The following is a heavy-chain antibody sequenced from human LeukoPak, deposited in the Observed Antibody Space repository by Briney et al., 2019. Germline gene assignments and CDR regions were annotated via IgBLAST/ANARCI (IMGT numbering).Heavy chain of an antibody. CDR1: GYTFTSYD. Sequence: ASVKVSCKASGYTFTSYDIHWMRQATGQGLEWMGWMNPNSGNTGYAQKFQDRVTMTRNTSISTAYMELSSLRSEDTAVYYCARAASSSIAIDYYYGMDVWGQGTTVTVSS. D-gene: IGHD2-2*01. J-gene: IGHJ6*02. CDR3: ARAASSSIAIDYYYGMDV. V-gene: IGHV1-8*01. CDR2: MNPNSGNT.